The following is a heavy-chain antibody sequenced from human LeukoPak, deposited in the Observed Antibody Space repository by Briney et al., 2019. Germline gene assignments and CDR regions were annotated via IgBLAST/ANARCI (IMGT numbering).Heavy chain of an antibody. CDR1: GLIFSDAW. D-gene: IGHD2-15*01. J-gene: IGHJ4*02. CDR3: TTRSPARYCSDGACYSSADY. CDR2: IRSKADGGTP. Sequence: GGSLRLSCAASGLIFSDAWMGWVRQAPGKGLEWVGHIRSKADGGTPDYIAPVKGRFTISRDDSKDTLYLQMNSLNTEDTAMYYCTTRSPARYCSDGACYSSADYWGQGTLVTVSS. V-gene: IGHV3-15*07.